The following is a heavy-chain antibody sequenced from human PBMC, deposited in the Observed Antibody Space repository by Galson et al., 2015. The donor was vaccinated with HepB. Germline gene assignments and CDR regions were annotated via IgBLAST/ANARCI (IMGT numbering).Heavy chain of an antibody. CDR3: ARRLGLRLGYLQH. D-gene: IGHD5-12*01. CDR1: GYTFTSYF. V-gene: IGHV7-4-1*02. J-gene: IGHJ1*01. Sequence: SVKVSCKASGYTFTSYFLDWVRQAPGQGLEWMGWINTNTGNPTYAQGFTGRFVFSLDTSVSTAFLQITSLRAEDTAVCYCARRLGLRLGYLQHWGQGTLVTVSS. CDR2: INTNTGNP.